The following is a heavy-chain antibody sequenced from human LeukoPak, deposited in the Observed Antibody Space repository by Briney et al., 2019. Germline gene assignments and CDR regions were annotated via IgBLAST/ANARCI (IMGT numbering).Heavy chain of an antibody. CDR3: ARDLSLYCSGGSCYSLNY. D-gene: IGHD2-15*01. V-gene: IGHV3-48*04. CDR2: ISSTSNTI. J-gene: IGHJ4*02. CDR1: GFTFSSYS. Sequence: GGSLRLSCAASGFTFSSYSMNWVRQAPGKGLEWVSYISSTSNTIYYADSVKGRFTISRDNAKNSLYLQMNSLRAEDTAVYYCARDLSLYCSGGSCYSLNYWGQGTLVTVSS.